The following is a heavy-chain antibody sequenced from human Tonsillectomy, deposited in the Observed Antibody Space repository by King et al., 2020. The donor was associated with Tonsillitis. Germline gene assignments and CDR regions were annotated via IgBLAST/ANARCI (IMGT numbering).Heavy chain of an antibody. J-gene: IGHJ3*02. V-gene: IGHV3-30-3*01. D-gene: IGHD3-3*01. CDR2: ISYGGSNK. CDR1: RFTFSRYG. CDR3: ARPSFAIFGVAANPDDAFDI. Sequence: VQLVESGGGVVQPGRSLRLSCVASRFTFSRYGMHWVRQAPGKGLEWVAIISYGGSNKYYADSVKGRFTISRDNSKNTLYLQMNSLRAEDTAMYYCARPSFAIFGVAANPDDAFDIWGQGTMVTVSS.